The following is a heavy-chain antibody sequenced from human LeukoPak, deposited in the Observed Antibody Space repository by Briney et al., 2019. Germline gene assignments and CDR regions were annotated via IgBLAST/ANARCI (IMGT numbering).Heavy chain of an antibody. J-gene: IGHJ4*02. CDR1: GFTFSTYW. CDR2: INRDGRDT. D-gene: IGHD3-16*01. V-gene: IGHV3-74*01. Sequence: GGSLRLPCAASGFTFSTYWMHWVRRAPGKGLVWVSHINRDGRDTNYADSVKGRFTVSRDNAKNTLYLQMNSLRAEDTAVYNCAVQQGGVVYWGQGTLVTVSS. CDR3: AVQQGGVVY.